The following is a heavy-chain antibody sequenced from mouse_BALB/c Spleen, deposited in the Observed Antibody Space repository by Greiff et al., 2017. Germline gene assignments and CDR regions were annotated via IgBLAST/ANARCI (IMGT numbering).Heavy chain of an antibody. CDR3: ARGLLLAWFAY. CDR2: INPSTGYT. J-gene: IGHJ3*01. V-gene: IGHV1-7*01. CDR1: GYTFTSYW. D-gene: IGHD2-3*01. Sequence: QVQLKQSGAELAKPGASVKMSCKASGYTFTSYWMHWVKQRPGQGLEWIGYINPSTGYTEYNQKFKDKATLTADKSSSTAYMQLSSLTSEDSAVYYCARGLLLAWFAYWGQGTLVTVSA.